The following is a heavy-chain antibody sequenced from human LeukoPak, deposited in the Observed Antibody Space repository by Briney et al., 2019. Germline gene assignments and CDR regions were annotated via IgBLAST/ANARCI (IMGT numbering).Heavy chain of an antibody. V-gene: IGHV1-2*02. J-gene: IGHJ6*02. D-gene: IGHD6-19*01. CDR2: INPNSGGT. Sequence: GASVKVSCKASGCTFTGYYMHWVRQAPGQGLEWMGWINPNSGGTNYAQKFQGRVTMTRDTSISTAYMELSRLRSDDTAVYYCANIAVAGAYYYYGMDVWGQGTTVTVSS. CDR1: GCTFTGYY. CDR3: ANIAVAGAYYYYGMDV.